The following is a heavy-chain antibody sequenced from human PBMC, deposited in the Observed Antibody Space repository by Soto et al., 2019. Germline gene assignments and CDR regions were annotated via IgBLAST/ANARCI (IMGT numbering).Heavy chain of an antibody. J-gene: IGHJ4*02. V-gene: IGHV4-34*01. CDR3: ARGIVVVVAAPYFDY. CDR1: GGSFIGYY. D-gene: IGHD2-15*01. CDR2: INHSGST. Sequence: SETLSLTCAVYGGSFIGYYWSWIRQPPGKGLEWIGEINHSGSTNYNPSLKSRVTISVDTSKNQFSLKLSSVTAADTAVYYCARGIVVVVAAPYFDYWGQGTLVTVSS.